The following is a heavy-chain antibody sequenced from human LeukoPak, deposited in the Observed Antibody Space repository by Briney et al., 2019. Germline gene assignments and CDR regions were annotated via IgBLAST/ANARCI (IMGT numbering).Heavy chain of an antibody. CDR1: GFTFSSYW. CDR3: AKAGQPLSQFDY. V-gene: IGHV3-74*01. D-gene: IGHD3-10*01. J-gene: IGHJ4*02. CDR2: INSDGSST. Sequence: GGSLRLSCAASGFTFSSYWMHWVRQAPGKGLVWVSRINSDGSSTSYADSVKGRFTISRDNAKNTLYLQMNSLRAEDTAVYYCAKAGQPLSQFDYWGQGTLVTVSS.